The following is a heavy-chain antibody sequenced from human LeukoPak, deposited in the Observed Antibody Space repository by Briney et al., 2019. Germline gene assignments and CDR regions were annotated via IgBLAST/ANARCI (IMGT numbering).Heavy chain of an antibody. CDR1: GFIFRNYA. CDR3: AKDREWLGRNFDY. CDR2: TSGSDGTT. D-gene: IGHD6-19*01. Sequence: PGGSLRLSCAASGFIFRNYAMTWVRQAPGKGLEWVSSTSGSDGTTYYADSVQGRFTISRDNSKNTLFLQMNSLSADDTAVYYCAKDREWLGRNFDYWGQGTQVTVSS. V-gene: IGHV3-23*01. J-gene: IGHJ4*02.